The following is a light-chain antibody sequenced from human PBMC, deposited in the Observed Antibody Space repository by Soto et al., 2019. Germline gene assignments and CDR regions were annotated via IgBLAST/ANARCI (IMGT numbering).Light chain of an antibody. J-gene: IGKJ1*01. CDR3: QQYHADPWT. CDR1: QDISNW. Sequence: DIQKTQSPSSVSASVGDRVTITCPASQDISNWLAWYQQKPGKAPKVVIYDASSLESGVPSRFSGSGSGTEFTLTISSLQPDDFATYYCQQYHADPWTFGQGTKVDIK. V-gene: IGKV1D-16*01. CDR2: DAS.